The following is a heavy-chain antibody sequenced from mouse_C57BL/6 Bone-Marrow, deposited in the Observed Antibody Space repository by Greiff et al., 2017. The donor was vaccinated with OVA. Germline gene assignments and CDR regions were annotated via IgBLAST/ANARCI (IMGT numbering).Heavy chain of an antibody. J-gene: IGHJ1*03. CDR2: INPGSGGT. Sequence: LQESGAELVRPGTSVKVSCKASGYAFTNYLIEWVKQRPGQGLEWIGVINPGSGGTNYNEKFKGKATLTADKSSSTAYMQLSSLTSEDSAVYFCARSLPLYFDVWGTGTTVTVSS. D-gene: IGHD6-1*01. CDR3: ARSLPLYFDV. CDR1: GYAFTNYL. V-gene: IGHV1-54*01.